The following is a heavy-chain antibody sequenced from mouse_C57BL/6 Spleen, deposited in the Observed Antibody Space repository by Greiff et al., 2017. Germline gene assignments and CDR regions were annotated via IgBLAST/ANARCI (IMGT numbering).Heavy chain of an antibody. J-gene: IGHJ2*01. D-gene: IGHD3-2*02. V-gene: IGHV5-9-1*02. CDR1: GFTFSSYA. CDR3: TRETAQAHYFDY. Sequence: EVKLVESGEGLVKPGGSLKLSCAASGFTFSSYAMSWVRQTPEKRLEWVAYISSGGDYIYYADTVKGRFTISRDNARNTLYLQMSSLKSEDTAMYYCTRETAQAHYFDYWGQGTTLTVSS. CDR2: ISSGGDYI.